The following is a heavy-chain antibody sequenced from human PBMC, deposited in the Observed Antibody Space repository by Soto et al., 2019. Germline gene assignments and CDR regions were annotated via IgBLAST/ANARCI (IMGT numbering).Heavy chain of an antibody. V-gene: IGHV4-4*02. D-gene: IGHD2-15*01. CDR2: IYHSGTT. CDR3: ARVGRFCSGGSCSDQGDS. CDR1: SGSINSSNW. Sequence: QVQLQESGPGLVEPSGTLSLTCAASSGSINSSNWWSWVRQPPGRGLEWIGEIYHSGTTNYSPSPRGRVTIAVDNAKNQFSLKMSSVTAADMAVYFCARVGRFCSGGSCSDQGDSWGEGTLVTVSS. J-gene: IGHJ4*02.